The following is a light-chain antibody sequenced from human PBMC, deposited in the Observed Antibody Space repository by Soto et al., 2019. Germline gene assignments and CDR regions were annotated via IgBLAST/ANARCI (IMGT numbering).Light chain of an antibody. CDR3: SSYTSSSTVV. CDR1: SSDVGGYNY. J-gene: IGLJ2*01. Sequence: QSVLTQPASVSGSPGQSITISCTGTSSDVGGYNYVSWYQQHPGKAPKLMIYDVSNRPSGVSNRFSGSKSGNTASLTISGLQAEDEADYYCSSYTSSSTVVFGGGTKLNGL. V-gene: IGLV2-14*01. CDR2: DVS.